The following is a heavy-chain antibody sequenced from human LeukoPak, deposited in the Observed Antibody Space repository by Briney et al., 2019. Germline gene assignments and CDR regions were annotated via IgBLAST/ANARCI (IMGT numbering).Heavy chain of an antibody. J-gene: IGHJ4*02. CDR3: AKNLLYSSSCIDY. CDR2: TSSGGGST. Sequence: GGSLRLSCAASGFTFSNYAMTWVRQAPGKGLEWVSATSSGGGSTYYADSVKGRFTISRDKSKDTLFLQMNSLRAEDTAVYYCAKNLLYSSSCIDYWGQGTLVTVSS. D-gene: IGHD6-13*01. V-gene: IGHV3-23*01. CDR1: GFTFSNYA.